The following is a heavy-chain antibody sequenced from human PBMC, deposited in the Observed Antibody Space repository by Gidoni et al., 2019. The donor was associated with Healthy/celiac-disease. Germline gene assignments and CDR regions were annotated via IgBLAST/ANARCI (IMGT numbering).Heavy chain of an antibody. Sequence: QVQLVQSGAEVKKPGSSVKVSCKASGGTFSSYAISWVRQAPGQGLEWMGRIIPILGIANDAQKFQGRVTITADKSTSTAYMELSSLRTEDTAVYYCARVVAAINWFDPWGQGTLVTVSS. V-gene: IGHV1-69*04. J-gene: IGHJ5*02. CDR3: ARVVAAINWFDP. CDR1: GGTFSSYA. D-gene: IGHD6-25*01. CDR2: IIPILGIA.